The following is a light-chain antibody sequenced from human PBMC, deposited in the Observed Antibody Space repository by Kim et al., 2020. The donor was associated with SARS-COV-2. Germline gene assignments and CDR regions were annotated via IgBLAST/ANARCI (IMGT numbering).Light chain of an antibody. V-gene: IGKV3-20*01. CDR2: AAT. Sequence: EVVLKQLPDTLSLSPGERATLSCRASQSVSNRYLAWYQQKPGQAPRLLIYAATTRATGIPDRLSGSGSGTDFTLAISRLEPEDSAVYYCQQYDNLPRTFGQGTKVEIK. J-gene: IGKJ1*01. CDR1: QSVSNRY. CDR3: QQYDNLPRT.